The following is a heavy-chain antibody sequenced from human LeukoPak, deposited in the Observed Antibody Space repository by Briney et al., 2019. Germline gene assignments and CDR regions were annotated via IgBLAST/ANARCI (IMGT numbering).Heavy chain of an antibody. D-gene: IGHD6-13*01. CDR3: AREAAAGTSIDY. Sequence: GGSLRLSCAASGFTFSSYSMNWVRQAPGKGLEWVSSISSSSSYIYYADSVKGRFTISRDNSKNTLYLQMNSLRAEDTAVYYCAREAAAGTSIDYWGQGTLVTVSS. CDR1: GFTFSSYS. CDR2: ISSSSSYI. V-gene: IGHV3-21*01. J-gene: IGHJ4*02.